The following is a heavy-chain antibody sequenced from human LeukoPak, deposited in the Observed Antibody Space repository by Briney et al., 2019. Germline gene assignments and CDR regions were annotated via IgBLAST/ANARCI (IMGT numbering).Heavy chain of an antibody. CDR2: INPNSGGT. CDR1: GYTFSDYY. D-gene: IGHD3-3*01. CDR3: ARDCFGFFNWFDP. V-gene: IGHV1-2*02. Sequence: GASVKVSCKASGYTFSDYYILWVRQAPGHGLEWMGGINPNSGGTNYAQKFQGRVTMTRDTSISTAYMELSRLRSDDTAVYYCARDCFGFFNWFDPWGQGTLVTVSS. J-gene: IGHJ5*02.